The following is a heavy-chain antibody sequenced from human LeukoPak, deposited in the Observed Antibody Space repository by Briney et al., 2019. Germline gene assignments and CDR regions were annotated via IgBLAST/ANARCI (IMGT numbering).Heavy chain of an antibody. D-gene: IGHD6-19*01. CDR3: ARVADPYYFDY. V-gene: IGHV3-30-3*01. CDR2: ISYDGSNK. Sequence: GGSLRLSCAASGFTFSSYAMHWVRQAPGEGLEWVAVISYDGSNKYYADSVKGRFTISRDNSKNTLYLQMNSLRAEDTAVYYCARVADPYYFDYWGQGTLVTVSS. CDR1: GFTFSSYA. J-gene: IGHJ4*02.